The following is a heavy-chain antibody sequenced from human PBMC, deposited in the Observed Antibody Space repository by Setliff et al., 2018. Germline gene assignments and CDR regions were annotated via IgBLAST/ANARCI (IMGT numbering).Heavy chain of an antibody. J-gene: IGHJ4*02. CDR2: ISIYNGNT. V-gene: IGHV1-18*01. CDR1: GYTFTSYG. Sequence: ASVKVSCKASGYTFTSYGINWVRQAPGQGLEWMGWISIYNGNTNYAQKLQGRVTMTTDTSTSTAYMELRSLRSDDTAVYYCARGIAAVGTSYYFDYWGQGTLVTVS. D-gene: IGHD6-13*01. CDR3: ARGIAAVGTSYYFDY.